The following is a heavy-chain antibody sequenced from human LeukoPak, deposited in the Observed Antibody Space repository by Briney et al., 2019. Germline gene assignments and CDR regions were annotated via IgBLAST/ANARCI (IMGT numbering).Heavy chain of an antibody. CDR2: ISGSGGST. CDR3: AKGGVGSAAFDI. Sequence: LTGGSLRLSCAASGFTFSSYAMSWVRQAPGKGLEWVSAISGSGGSTYYADSVKGRFTISRDNSKNTLYLQMNSLRAEDTAVYYCAKGGVGSAAFDIWGQGTMVTVSS. J-gene: IGHJ3*02. V-gene: IGHV3-23*01. D-gene: IGHD2-15*01. CDR1: GFTFSSYA.